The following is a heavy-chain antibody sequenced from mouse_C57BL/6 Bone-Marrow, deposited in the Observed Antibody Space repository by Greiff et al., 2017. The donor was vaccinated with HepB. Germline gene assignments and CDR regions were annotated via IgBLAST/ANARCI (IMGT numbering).Heavy chain of an antibody. D-gene: IGHD1-1*01. CDR3: ARGAYGSAWFAY. V-gene: IGHV5-4*01. J-gene: IGHJ3*01. CDR2: ISDGGSYT. CDR1: GFTFSSYA. Sequence: VESGGGLVKPGGSLKLSCAASGFTFSSYAMSWVRQTPEKRLEWVATISDGGSYTYYPDNVKGRFTISRDNAKNNLYLQMSHLKSEDTAMYYCARGAYGSAWFAYWGQGTLVTVSA.